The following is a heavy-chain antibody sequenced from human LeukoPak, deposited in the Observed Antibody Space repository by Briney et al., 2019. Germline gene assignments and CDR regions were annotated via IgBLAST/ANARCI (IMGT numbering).Heavy chain of an antibody. CDR1: GGSISSGSYF. CDR2: IYYSGST. Sequence: SETLSLTCTVSGGSISSGSYFWGWIRQPPGKGLEWIGYIYYSGSTNYNPSLKSRVTISVDTSKNQFSLKLSSVTAADTAVYYCARLGVHDIVVVPAAPIYYYYGMDVWGQGTTVTVSS. J-gene: IGHJ6*02. CDR3: ARLGVHDIVVVPAAPIYYYYGMDV. D-gene: IGHD2-2*01. V-gene: IGHV4-61*05.